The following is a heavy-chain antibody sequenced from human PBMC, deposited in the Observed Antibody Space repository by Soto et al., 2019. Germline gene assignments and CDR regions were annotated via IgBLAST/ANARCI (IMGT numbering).Heavy chain of an antibody. CDR3: TRHPKYSSSSGAFDI. D-gene: IGHD6-6*01. J-gene: IGHJ3*02. CDR2: IRSKANSYAT. Sequence: GGPLSLPLGALGLPVYGPAIHRVRHAYGKRLEWVGRIRSKANSYATAYAASVKGRFTISRDDSKNTAYLQMNSLKTEDTAVYYCTRHPKYSSSSGAFDIWGQGTMVTVSS. CDR1: GLPVYGPA. V-gene: IGHV3-73*01.